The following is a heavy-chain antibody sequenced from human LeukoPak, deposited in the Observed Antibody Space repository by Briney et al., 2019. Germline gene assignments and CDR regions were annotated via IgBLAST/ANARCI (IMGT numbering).Heavy chain of an antibody. CDR3: ARLQYCTVGVCSFAFDI. Sequence: PSETLSLTCTVSGGSISSSTYYCVWIRQPPGKGLEWIGSIHYSGSTYYNPSLKSRVTISGDTSKNQFSLKLNSVTAADTAVYYCARLQYCTVGVCSFAFDIWGQGTMVTVSS. V-gene: IGHV4-39*01. J-gene: IGHJ3*02. D-gene: IGHD2-8*02. CDR2: IHYSGST. CDR1: GGSISSSTYY.